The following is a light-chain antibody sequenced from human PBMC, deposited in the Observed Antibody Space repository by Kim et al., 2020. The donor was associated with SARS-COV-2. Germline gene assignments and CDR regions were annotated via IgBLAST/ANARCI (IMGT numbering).Light chain of an antibody. Sequence: DIQMTQSPSTLSASVGDRVTITCRASQSISTWLAWYQQKPGKAPKLLIYKASTLESGVPSRFSGSGSGTEFTLTISSLQPDDSATYYCHQYNSYSTFGQGTKLEI. CDR1: QSISTW. CDR3: HQYNSYST. J-gene: IGKJ2*01. V-gene: IGKV1-5*03. CDR2: KAS.